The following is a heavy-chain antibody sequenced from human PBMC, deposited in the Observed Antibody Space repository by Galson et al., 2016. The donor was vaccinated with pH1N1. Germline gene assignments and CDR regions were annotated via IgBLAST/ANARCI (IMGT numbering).Heavy chain of an antibody. CDR1: GFTFDDYA. Sequence: SLRLSCAASGFTFDDYAMHWVRQAPGKGLEWVSGISWNSGSIGYADSVKGRFTISRDNAKNSLYLQMNSLRAEDTALYYCAKVDGYYLWYFDYWGQGTLVTVSS. D-gene: IGHD1-26*01. CDR3: AKVDGYYLWYFDY. V-gene: IGHV3-9*01. CDR2: ISWNSGSI. J-gene: IGHJ4*02.